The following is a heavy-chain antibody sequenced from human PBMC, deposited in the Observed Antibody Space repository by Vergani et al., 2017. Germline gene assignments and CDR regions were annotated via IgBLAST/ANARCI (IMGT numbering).Heavy chain of an antibody. Sequence: QVQPAESGGGRVQPGRSLRLSCAASGFSFSSHAIHWVRQAPGKGLEWVAVISNDGSKKYYADAVKGRFTISRDNSKNTLDLQMNSLRTQDTAVYYCAKAGSVTSGSLQYNFYMDVWGKGTTVTVS. D-gene: IGHD3-10*01. CDR1: GFSFSSHA. CDR3: AKAGSVTSGSLQYNFYMDV. J-gene: IGHJ6*03. CDR2: ISNDGSKK. V-gene: IGHV3-30*18.